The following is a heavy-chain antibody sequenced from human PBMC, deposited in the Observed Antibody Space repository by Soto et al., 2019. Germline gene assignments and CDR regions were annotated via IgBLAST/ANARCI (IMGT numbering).Heavy chain of an antibody. J-gene: IGHJ6*02. CDR2: ISAYNGNT. D-gene: IGHD2-15*01. CDR1: GYTFTSYG. V-gene: IGHV1-18*01. CDR3: ARVGGKLRPLPDYGMDL. Sequence: QVQLVQSGAEVKKPGASVKVSCKASGYTFTSYGISWVRQAPGQGLEWMGWISAYNGNTNYAQKLPGRVTMTTDTATCTAYMDLRSLTSDDTAVYYCARVGGKLRPLPDYGMDLWGQGTTVTVSS.